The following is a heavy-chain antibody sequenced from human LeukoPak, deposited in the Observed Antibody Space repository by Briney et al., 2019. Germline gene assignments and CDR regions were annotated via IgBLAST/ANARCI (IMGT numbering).Heavy chain of an antibody. D-gene: IGHD3-10*01. CDR1: GYTFTTYY. Sequence: GPSVKLSCKASGYTFTTYYIHWVRQAPGQGLEWMGIIYPSGERASYARKFRGRVTMTRDAFTSTVYVELNSLRSEDTAMYYCTRSSSVTMARDADKFDRWGQGTTVTVSS. CDR3: TRSSSVTMARDADKFDR. CDR2: IYPSGERA. J-gene: IGHJ3*01. V-gene: IGHV1-46*01.